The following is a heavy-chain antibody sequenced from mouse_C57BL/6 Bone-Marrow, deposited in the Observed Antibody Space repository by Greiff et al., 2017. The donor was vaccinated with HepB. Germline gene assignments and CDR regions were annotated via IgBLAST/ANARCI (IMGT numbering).Heavy chain of an antibody. CDR2: ISSGGDYI. CDR3: TRDRGYDYDLAY. V-gene: IGHV5-9-1*02. D-gene: IGHD2-4*01. J-gene: IGHJ3*01. CDR1: GFTFSSYA. Sequence: EVMLVESGEGLVKPGGSLKLSCAASGFTFSSYAMSWVHQTPEKRLEWVAYISSGGDYIYYADTVKGRFTISRDNARNTLYLQMSSLKSEDTAMYYCTRDRGYDYDLAYWGQGTLVTVSA.